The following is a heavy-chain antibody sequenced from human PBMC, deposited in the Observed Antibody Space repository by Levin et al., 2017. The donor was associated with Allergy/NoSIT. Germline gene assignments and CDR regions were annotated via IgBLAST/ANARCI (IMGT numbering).Heavy chain of an antibody. CDR1: GFTFSSYS. CDR3: ARVQSLGRPAMEDYYYGMDG. Sequence: GGSLRLSCAASGFTFSSYSMNWVRQAPGKGLEWVSSISSSSSYIYYADSVKGRFTISRDNAKNSLYLQMNSLRAEDTAVYYCARVQSLGRPAMEDYYYGMDGWGQGTTVTVSS. D-gene: IGHD5-18*01. J-gene: IGHJ6*02. CDR2: ISSSSSYI. V-gene: IGHV3-21*01.